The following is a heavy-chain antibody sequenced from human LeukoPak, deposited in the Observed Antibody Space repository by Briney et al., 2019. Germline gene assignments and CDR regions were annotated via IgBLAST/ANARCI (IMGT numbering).Heavy chain of an antibody. CDR2: ISAYNGNT. CDR1: GYIFPSYG. Sequence: ASVKVSCKAYGYIFPSYGISWVRQAPGQGLEWMGWISAYNGNTNYAQKVQGRVTMTTDTSTSTAYMELSSLRSEDTAVYYCASQHIVRAYGDFAYWGQGTLVTVSS. D-gene: IGHD4-17*01. CDR3: ASQHIVRAYGDFAY. V-gene: IGHV1-18*01. J-gene: IGHJ4*02.